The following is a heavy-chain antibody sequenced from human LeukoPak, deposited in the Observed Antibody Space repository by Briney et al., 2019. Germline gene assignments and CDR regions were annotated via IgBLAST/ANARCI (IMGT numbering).Heavy chain of an antibody. D-gene: IGHD1-14*01. J-gene: IGHJ4*02. CDR1: GFTFSSYG. Sequence: GGSLRLSRAASGFTFSSYGMHWVRQAPGKGLEWVAYIRYDGTNKYYTDSVKGRFTISRDNSKNTLFLEMNSLRPEDTAVYYCAQKWGQGTADTGNYFDSWGQGTLVTVSS. V-gene: IGHV3-30*02. CDR3: AQKWGQGTADTGNYFDS. CDR2: IRYDGTNK.